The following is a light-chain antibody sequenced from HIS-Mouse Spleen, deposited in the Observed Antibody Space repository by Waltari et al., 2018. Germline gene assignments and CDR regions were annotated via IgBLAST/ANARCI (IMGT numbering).Light chain of an antibody. CDR3: CSYAGSYTWV. CDR2: DVS. J-gene: IGLJ3*02. CDR1: SSDVGGYNY. V-gene: IGLV2-11*01. Sequence: QSALTQPRSVSGSPGQSVTISCTGTSSDVGGYNYFSWYQQHPGKAPKLMSYDVSKRPSGVPDRFSGSKSGNTASLTISGLQAEDEADYYCCSYAGSYTWVFGGGTKLTVL.